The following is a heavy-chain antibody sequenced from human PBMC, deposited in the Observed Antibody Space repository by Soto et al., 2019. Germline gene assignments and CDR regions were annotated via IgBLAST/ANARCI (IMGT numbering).Heavy chain of an antibody. CDR2: IYSGGST. D-gene: IGHD3-22*01. CDR1: GFTVSSNY. CDR3: ARALAYYDSSGYPLRPYYFDY. J-gene: IGHJ4*02. Sequence: GSLRLSCAASGFTVSSNYMSWVRQAPGKGLEWVSVIYSGGSTYYADSVKGRFTISRDNSKNTLYLQMNSLRAEDTAVYYCARALAYYDSSGYPLRPYYFDYWDQGTLVTVSS. V-gene: IGHV3-53*01.